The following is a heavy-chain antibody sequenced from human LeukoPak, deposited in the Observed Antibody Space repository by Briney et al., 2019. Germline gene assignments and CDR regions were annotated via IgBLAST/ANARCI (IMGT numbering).Heavy chain of an antibody. D-gene: IGHD3-10*01. J-gene: IGHJ4*02. Sequence: PGGSLKLSCAASGFTFSRYAMNWVRQAPGKGLEWVSSISSSTSYIYYSDSVRGRFTISRDNAKNSLYLQMNSLRAEDTAVYYCARTPVGGSGSYLVDYWGQGTLVTVSS. V-gene: IGHV3-21*01. CDR3: ARTPVGGSGSYLVDY. CDR2: ISSSTSYI. CDR1: GFTFSRYA.